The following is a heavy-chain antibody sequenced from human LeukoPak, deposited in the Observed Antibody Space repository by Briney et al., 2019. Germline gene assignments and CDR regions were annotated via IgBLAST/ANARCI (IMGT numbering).Heavy chain of an antibody. CDR1: GYTFTGYY. V-gene: IGHV1-2*06. J-gene: IGHJ5*02. CDR3: AKVPPSITAAGHWLDP. D-gene: IGHD6-13*01. CDR2: INPDTGGT. Sequence: GASVKVSCKASGYTFTGYYIHWVRQAPGQGLEWMGRINPDTGGTDYAQKFQGRITMTRDTSITTAYMELSRLTSDDTAMYYCAKVPPSITAAGHWLDPWGRGALVTVSS.